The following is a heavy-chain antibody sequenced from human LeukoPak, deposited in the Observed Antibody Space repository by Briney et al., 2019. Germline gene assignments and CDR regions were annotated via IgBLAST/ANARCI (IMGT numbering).Heavy chain of an antibody. Sequence: GESLKISCKVSGYTFTHNWIGWVRQKPGRGLEWLGVIFPADSNTAYNSSFRGQVTISVDKSNDTAYLQWGSLKASDSAIYYCARHRATGTWSDFDYWGQGTVVTVSS. D-gene: IGHD1-14*01. CDR1: GYTFTHNW. J-gene: IGHJ4*02. CDR2: IFPADSNT. CDR3: ARHRATGTWSDFDY. V-gene: IGHV5-51*01.